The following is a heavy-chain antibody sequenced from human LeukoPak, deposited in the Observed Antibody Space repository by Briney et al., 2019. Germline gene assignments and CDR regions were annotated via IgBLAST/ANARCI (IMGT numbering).Heavy chain of an antibody. J-gene: IGHJ6*03. V-gene: IGHV1-46*01. Sequence: ASVKVSCKASGYTFTSYYMHWVRQAPGQGLEWMGIINPSGGSTSYAQKFQGRVTMTRDMSTSTVYMELSSLRSEDTAVYYCARDGRYHLRGHYYYYRDVWGKGTTVTVSS. D-gene: IGHD3-16*02. CDR3: ARDGRYHLRGHYYYYRDV. CDR1: GYTFTSYY. CDR2: INPSGGST.